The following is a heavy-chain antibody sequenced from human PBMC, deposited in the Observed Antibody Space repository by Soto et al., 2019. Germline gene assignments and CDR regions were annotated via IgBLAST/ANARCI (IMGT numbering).Heavy chain of an antibody. J-gene: IGHJ6*02. Sequence: SVKVSCKASGYTFTSYAISWVRQAPGQGLEWMGGIIPIFGTANYAQKFKGRVTITADESTSTAYMELSSLRSEDTAVYYCASVLELHYYYGMDVWGQGTTVTVSS. V-gene: IGHV1-69*13. CDR3: ASVLELHYYYGMDV. CDR2: IIPIFGTA. CDR1: GYTFTSYA. D-gene: IGHD1-7*01.